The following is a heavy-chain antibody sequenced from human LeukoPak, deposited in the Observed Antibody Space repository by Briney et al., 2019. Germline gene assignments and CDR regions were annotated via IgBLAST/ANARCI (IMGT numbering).Heavy chain of an antibody. V-gene: IGHV1-2*02. CDR1: GYTFTGYY. D-gene: IGHD3-22*01. CDR3: ASVGPNYDSSGYYEGP. CDR2: INPNSGGT. J-gene: IGHJ5*02. Sequence: ASVKVSCKASGYTFTGYYMHWVRQAPGQGLEWMGWINPNSGGTNYAQKFQGRVTMTRDTSISTAYMELSRLRSDDTAVYYCASVGPNYDSSGYYEGPWGQGTLVTVSS.